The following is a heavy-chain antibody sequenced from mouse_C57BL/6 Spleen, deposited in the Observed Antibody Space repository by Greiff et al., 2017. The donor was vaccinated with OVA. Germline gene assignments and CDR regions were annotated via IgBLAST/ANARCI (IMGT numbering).Heavy chain of an antibody. D-gene: IGHD2-1*01. J-gene: IGHJ2*01. CDR1: GYAFTSSW. CDR3: ALYGNYYYFDC. Sequence: VQLQQPGPELVMPGASVKLSCKASGYAFTSSWMHWVKQRPGQGLEWIGEIDPSDSYTNYNQKFKGKSTLTVDKSSSTAYMQLSSLTSEDSAVYYCALYGNYYYFDCWGQGTTLTVSS. CDR2: IDPSDSYT. V-gene: IGHV1-69*01.